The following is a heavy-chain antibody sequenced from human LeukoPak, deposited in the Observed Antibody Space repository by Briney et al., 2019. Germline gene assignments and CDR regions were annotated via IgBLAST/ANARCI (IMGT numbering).Heavy chain of an antibody. CDR3: ARRSRDGWYFDY. CDR1: KFTFSTYA. CDR2: ISYDGSYK. D-gene: IGHD5-24*01. J-gene: IGHJ4*02. Sequence: PGGSLRLSCAASKFTFSTYAMHWVRQAPGKGLEWVSIISYDGSYKYYADSVKGRFTISRDNSKNTLFLQMNSLGAEDTAVYYCARRSRDGWYFDYWGQGTLVTVSS. V-gene: IGHV3-30*04.